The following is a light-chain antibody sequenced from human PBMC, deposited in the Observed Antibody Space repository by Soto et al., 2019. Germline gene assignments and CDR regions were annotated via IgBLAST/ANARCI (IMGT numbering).Light chain of an antibody. Sequence: EIVLTQSPGTLSLSPGERATLSCRASLSVSSSYLAWYQQKPGQAPRLLIYGASSRATGVPDRFSGSGSRTDFTLTISRLEPEDFAVYYCQQYGSSPWTFGQGTKVDI. CDR1: LSVSSSY. J-gene: IGKJ1*01. CDR2: GAS. V-gene: IGKV3-20*01. CDR3: QQYGSSPWT.